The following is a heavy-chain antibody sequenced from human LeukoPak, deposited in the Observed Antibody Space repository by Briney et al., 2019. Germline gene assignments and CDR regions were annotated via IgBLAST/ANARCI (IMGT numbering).Heavy chain of an antibody. D-gene: IGHD3-22*01. CDR2: ISGSGGST. V-gene: IGHV3-23*01. J-gene: IGHJ4*02. Sequence: GGSLRLSCAASGFTFSSYGMHWVRQAPGKGLEWVSAISGSGGSTYYADSVKGRFTISRDNSKNTLYLQMNSLRAEDTAEYYCAKVRMAQSYYYDSSGYRGPFDYWGQGTLVTVSS. CDR1: GFTFSSYG. CDR3: AKVRMAQSYYYDSSGYRGPFDY.